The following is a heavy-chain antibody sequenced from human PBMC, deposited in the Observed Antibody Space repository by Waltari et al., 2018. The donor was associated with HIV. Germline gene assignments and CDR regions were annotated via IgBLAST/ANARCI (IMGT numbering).Heavy chain of an antibody. V-gene: IGHV3-33*01. CDR2: IWYDGSNK. D-gene: IGHD3-10*01. Sequence: QVQLVESGGGVVQPGRSLRLSWAASGFTFSTHGLHWVRQAPGKGLEWVAVIWYDGSNKYYADSVKGRFSISRDNSKNTLYLQMNSLRAEDTAVYFCARRGVLTYYYTMDVWGQGTTVTVSS. CDR3: ARRGVLTYYYTMDV. CDR1: GFTFSTHG. J-gene: IGHJ6*02.